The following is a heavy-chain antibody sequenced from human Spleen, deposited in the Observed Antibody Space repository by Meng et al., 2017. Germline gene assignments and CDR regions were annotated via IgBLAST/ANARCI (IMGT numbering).Heavy chain of an antibody. CDR1: GASISNYY. J-gene: IGHJ4*02. V-gene: IGHV4-59*01. CDR3: ARQIFGRYFDY. D-gene: IGHD3-3*01. CDR2: IYYSGST. Sequence: SETLSLTCTVSGASISNYYWSWIRQPPGKGLEWIGYIYYSGSTNYNPSLKSRVTISVDTSKNQFSLKLSSVTGADTAMYYCARQIFGRYFDYWGQGTLVTVSS.